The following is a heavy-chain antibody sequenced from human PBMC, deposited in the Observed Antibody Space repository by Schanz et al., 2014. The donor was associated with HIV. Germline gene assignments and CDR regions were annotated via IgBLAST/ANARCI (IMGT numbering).Heavy chain of an antibody. CDR3: ARDSGPGIY. Sequence: EVQLLESGGGVVQPGGSLRLSCAASGFTFSTYAMTWVRQTPGKGLEWVASIHGGGGMPFYADFVKGRFTVSRDNSKTTLYLQMDSLRAEDTAIYFCARDSGPGIYWGQGTLVTVSS. J-gene: IGHJ4*02. CDR1: GFTFSTYA. CDR2: IHGGGGMP. D-gene: IGHD3-10*01. V-gene: IGHV3-23*01.